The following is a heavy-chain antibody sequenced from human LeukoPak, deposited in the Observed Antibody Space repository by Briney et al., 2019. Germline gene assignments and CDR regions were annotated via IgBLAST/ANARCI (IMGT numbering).Heavy chain of an antibody. D-gene: IGHD6-19*01. CDR3: ARAEKAVTGTLDY. V-gene: IGHV4-59*01. J-gene: IGHJ4*02. CDR1: GDSISNYY. Sequence: PSETLSLTCTVSGDSISNYYWNWIRQSPGKKLEWIGYMYNRGSTIYNPSLKSRVTISTDTSKNQFSLRLTSVTAADTAVYYCARAEKAVTGTLDYWGQGTLITVSS. CDR2: MYNRGST.